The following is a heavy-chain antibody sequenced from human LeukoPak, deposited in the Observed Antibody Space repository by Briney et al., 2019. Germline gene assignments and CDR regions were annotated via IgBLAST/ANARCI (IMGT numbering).Heavy chain of an antibody. CDR2: IKQDGSEK. V-gene: IGHV3-7*05. D-gene: IGHD3-3*01. Sequence: GGSLRLSCAASGFTFSSYWMSWVRQAPGKGLEWVANIKQDGSEKYYVDSVKGRFTTSRDNAKNSLYLQMNSLRAEDTAVYYCARPGRYDFWRDYYYYYGMDVWGQGTTVTVSS. CDR3: ARPGRYDFWRDYYYYYGMDV. J-gene: IGHJ6*02. CDR1: GFTFSSYW.